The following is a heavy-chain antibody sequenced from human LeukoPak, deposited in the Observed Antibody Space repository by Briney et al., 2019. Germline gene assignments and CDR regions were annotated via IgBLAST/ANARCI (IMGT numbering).Heavy chain of an antibody. J-gene: IGHJ4*02. D-gene: IGHD5-18*01. V-gene: IGHV3-21*01. CDR2: IGSSSSYI. CDR3: ARGLSSDTAMVTSADY. CDR1: GFTFSSYS. Sequence: PGGSLRLSCAASGFTFSSYSMNWVRQAPGKGLEWVSSIGSSSSYIYYADSVKGRFTISRDNAKNSLYLQMNSLRAEDTAVYYCARGLSSDTAMVTSADYWGQGTLVTVSS.